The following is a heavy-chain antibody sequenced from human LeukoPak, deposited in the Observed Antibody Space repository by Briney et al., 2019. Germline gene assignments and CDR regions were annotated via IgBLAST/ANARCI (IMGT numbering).Heavy chain of an antibody. D-gene: IGHD3-10*01. CDR2: IYSGSST. CDR3: AKVLWVRGALDY. Sequence: GGSLRLSCAASGFTVSSNYMSWVRQAPGKGLEWVSVIYSGSSTYYADSVKGRFTISRDNSKNTLYLQMNSLRAEDTAVYYCAKVLWVRGALDYWGQGTLVTVSS. J-gene: IGHJ4*02. V-gene: IGHV3-53*01. CDR1: GFTVSSNY.